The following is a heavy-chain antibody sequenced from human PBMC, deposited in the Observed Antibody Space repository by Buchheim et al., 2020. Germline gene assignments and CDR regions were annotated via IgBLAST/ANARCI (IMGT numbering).Heavy chain of an antibody. J-gene: IGHJ4*02. CDR2: IYYSGST. CDR3: ARETYCSGNSCLYYFDY. V-gene: IGHV4-61*01. CDR1: GGSVSSGTYY. D-gene: IGHD2-15*01. Sequence: QVQLQEAGPGLVKPSETLSLTCTVSGGSVSSGTYYWSWIRQPPGKGLEWIGYIYYSGSTNYNPSLKSRVTISVDTSNNTFSLKLSSVTVADTAVYFCARETYCSGNSCLYYFDYWGQGTL.